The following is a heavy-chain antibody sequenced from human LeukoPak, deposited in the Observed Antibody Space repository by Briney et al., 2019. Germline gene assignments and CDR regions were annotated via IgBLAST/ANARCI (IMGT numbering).Heavy chain of an antibody. D-gene: IGHD3-10*01. CDR2: IYYSGST. Sequence: SETLSLTCNVSGGSISSNYWSWIRQPPGKGLEWIGYIYYSGSTNYNPSLKSRVTISVDTSKNQFSLKLSSVTAADTAVYYCARDSGTTGEVKFDPWGQGTLVTVSS. CDR3: ARDSGTTGEVKFDP. J-gene: IGHJ5*02. CDR1: GGSISSNY. V-gene: IGHV4-59*12.